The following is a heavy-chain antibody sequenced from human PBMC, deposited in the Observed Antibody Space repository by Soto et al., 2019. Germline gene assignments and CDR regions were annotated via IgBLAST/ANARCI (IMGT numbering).Heavy chain of an antibody. CDR1: GGSISSYY. J-gene: IGHJ6*02. Sequence: PSETLSLTCTVSGGSISSYYWSLIRQPPGKGLEWIGYIYYSGSTNYNPSLKSRVTISVDTSKNQFSLKLSSVTAADTAVYYCARVSGSYYYGMDVWGQGTTVTVSS. CDR3: ARVSGSYYYGMDV. CDR2: IYYSGST. D-gene: IGHD1-26*01. V-gene: IGHV4-59*12.